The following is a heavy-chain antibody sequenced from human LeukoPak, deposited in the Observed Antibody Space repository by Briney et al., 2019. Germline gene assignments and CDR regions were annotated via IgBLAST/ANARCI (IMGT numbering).Heavy chain of an antibody. CDR1: GFTFSSYW. V-gene: IGHV3-74*01. CDR3: AKGDYSSHTL. J-gene: IGHJ4*02. Sequence: GGSLRLSCAASGFTFSSYWMHWVRQSPGKGLVWVSRIKTDGSDTYYADSVRGRFTISRDNAKNTLYLQMDSLRAEDTAVYFCAKGDYSSHTLWGQGTLVTVSS. D-gene: IGHD4-11*01. CDR2: IKTDGSDT.